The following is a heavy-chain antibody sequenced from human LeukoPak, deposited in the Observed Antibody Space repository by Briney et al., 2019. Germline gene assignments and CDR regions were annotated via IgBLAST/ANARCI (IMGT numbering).Heavy chain of an antibody. J-gene: IGHJ4*02. CDR1: GGSISSYY. CDR2: MYYSGST. V-gene: IGHV4-59*01. CDR3: AGRSGYYPYYFDY. Sequence: SETLSLTCTVSGGSISSYYWSWIRRPPGKGLEWIGYMYYSGSTNYNPSLKSRVTISVDTSKNQFSLKLSSVTAADTAVYYCAGRSGYYPYYFDYWGQGTLVTVSS. D-gene: IGHD3-22*01.